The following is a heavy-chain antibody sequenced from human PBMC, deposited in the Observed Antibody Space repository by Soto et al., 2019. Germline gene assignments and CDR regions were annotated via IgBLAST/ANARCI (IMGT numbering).Heavy chain of an antibody. Sequence: PWGSLRLSCAASGFTFSDYYMSWIRQAPGKGLEWVSYISSSGSTIYYADSVKGRFTISRDNAKNSLYLQMNSLRAEDTAVYYCARSPQGYYYYGMDVWGQGTTVTVSS. CDR2: ISSSGSTI. J-gene: IGHJ6*02. CDR1: GFTFSDYY. V-gene: IGHV3-11*01. CDR3: ARSPQGYYYYGMDV.